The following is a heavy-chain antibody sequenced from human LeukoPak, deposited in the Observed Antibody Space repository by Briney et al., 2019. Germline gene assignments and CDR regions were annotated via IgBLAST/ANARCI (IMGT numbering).Heavy chain of an antibody. D-gene: IGHD3-22*01. J-gene: IGHJ4*02. CDR3: AREMYDSGGYRVSYFDY. CDR2: MHSSGST. V-gene: IGHV4-39*07. Sequence: SETLSLNCTVSGPSISRTMYYWGWIRQPPGKGLEWIGSMHSSGSTYYNPSLKSRVTISIDTSNNQFSLKLSSVTAADTAVYYCAREMYDSGGYRVSYFDYWGQGTLVTVSS. CDR1: GPSISRTMYY.